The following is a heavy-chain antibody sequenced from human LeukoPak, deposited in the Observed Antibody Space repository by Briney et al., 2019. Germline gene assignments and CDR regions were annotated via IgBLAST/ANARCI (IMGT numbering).Heavy chain of an antibody. Sequence: PGGSLRLSCGASGFTFSRYGMNWVRQPPGKGLEWIGEINHSGSTNYNPSLKSRVTISVDTSKNQFSLKLSSVTAADTAVYYCARQGRLATIRNPKRGFDYWGQGTLVTVSS. D-gene: IGHD5-12*01. CDR1: GFTFSRYG. V-gene: IGHV4-34*01. CDR3: ARQGRLATIRNPKRGFDY. J-gene: IGHJ4*02. CDR2: INHSGST.